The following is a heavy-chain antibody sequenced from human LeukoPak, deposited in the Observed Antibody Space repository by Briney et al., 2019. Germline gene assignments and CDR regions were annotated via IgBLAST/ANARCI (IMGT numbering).Heavy chain of an antibody. D-gene: IGHD2-15*01. CDR3: ARDHGGDCSGGGDY. CDR1: GYTFTSYG. CDR2: INAGNGNT. Sequence: GASVKVSCKASGYTFTSYGISWVRQAPGQRLEWMGWINAGNGNTKYSQKFQGRVTITRDTSASTAYMELSSLRSEDTAVYYCARDHGGDCSGGGDYWGQGTLVTVSS. J-gene: IGHJ4*02. V-gene: IGHV1-3*01.